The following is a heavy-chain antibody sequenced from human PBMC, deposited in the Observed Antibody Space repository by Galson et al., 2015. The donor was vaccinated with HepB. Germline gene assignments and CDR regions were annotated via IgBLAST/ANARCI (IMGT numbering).Heavy chain of an antibody. CDR3: ARAGIATDTNSVDY. J-gene: IGHJ4*02. V-gene: IGHV1-69*13. CDR1: GCTFSRYT. D-gene: IGHD6-13*01. CDR2: ITPIFGAA. Sequence: SVKVSCKASGCTFSRYTISWVRQAPGQGLEWMGGITPIFGAAKYAQKFQGRVTITADASTSTAYMELRNLRSDDTAVYYCARAGIATDTNSVDYWGQGTLVTVSS.